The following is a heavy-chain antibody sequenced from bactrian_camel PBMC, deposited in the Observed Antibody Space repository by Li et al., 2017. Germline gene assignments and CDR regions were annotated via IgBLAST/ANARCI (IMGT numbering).Heavy chain of an antibody. V-gene: IGHV3S6*01. D-gene: IGHD6*01. J-gene: IGHJ6*01. CDR1: GYIYENYC. Sequence: VQLVESGGGSVQTGGSLRLSCLGSGYIYENYCMGWFRQVPGKKREAVAGVYGAGTEPFYVASVKGRFTISHHNAENTVYLQMNRLRPEDTAVYYCAADIPVRGVAAGITCPLDFGYWGQGTQVTVS. CDR2: VYGAGTEP. CDR3: AADIPVRGVAAGITCPLDFGY.